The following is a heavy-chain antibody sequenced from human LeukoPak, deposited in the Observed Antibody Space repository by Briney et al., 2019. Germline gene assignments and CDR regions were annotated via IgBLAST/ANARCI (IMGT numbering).Heavy chain of an antibody. Sequence: ASVKVSCKASGYTFSNFDINWVRQAPGQGLEWMGWMNPISGKAGSAQKFQGRVTLTRDASISTAYMELSSLRSDGTAVYYCARAPMGTAALYWGQGTLVTVSS. J-gene: IGHJ4*02. CDR1: GYTFSNFD. D-gene: IGHD2-2*01. CDR3: ARAPMGTAALY. V-gene: IGHV1-8*01. CDR2: MNPISGKA.